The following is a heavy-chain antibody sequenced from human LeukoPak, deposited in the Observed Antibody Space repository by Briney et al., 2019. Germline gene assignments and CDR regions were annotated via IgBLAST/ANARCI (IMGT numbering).Heavy chain of an antibody. J-gene: IGHJ5*02. CDR2: IYHSGST. V-gene: IGHV4-30-2*01. Sequence: SQTLSLTCAVSGGSISSGGYSWSWIRQPPGKGLEWIGYIYHSGSTHYNPSLKSRVTISVDTSKNQFSLKLSSVTAADTAVYYCARAGIAAAVKENWFDPWGQGTLVTVSS. CDR3: ARAGIAAAVKENWFDP. CDR1: GGSISSGGYS. D-gene: IGHD6-13*01.